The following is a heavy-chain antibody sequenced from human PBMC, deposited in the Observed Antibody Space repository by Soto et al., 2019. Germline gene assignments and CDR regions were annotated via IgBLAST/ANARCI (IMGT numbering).Heavy chain of an antibody. CDR2: ISAYNDYT. D-gene: IGHD3-16*01. J-gene: IGHJ6*02. Sequence: QVRLVQSAAEVKKPGASVKVSCKASGYTFIRYGITWVRQAPGQGLEWMGWISAYNDYTNYAQKLQGRVTMTTDTSPSTVYMELRSLRSDDTAVYYCARGGYYDKVWGKMNYYGLDVWGQGTTVTVSS. CDR3: ARGGYYDKVWGKMNYYGLDV. V-gene: IGHV1-18*01. CDR1: GYTFIRYG.